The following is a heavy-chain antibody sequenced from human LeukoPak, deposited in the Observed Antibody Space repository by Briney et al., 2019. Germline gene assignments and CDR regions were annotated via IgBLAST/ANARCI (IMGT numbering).Heavy chain of an antibody. V-gene: IGHV3-23*01. Sequence: GGSLRLSCAASGFTFSRYAMSWVRQAPGKGLELLSAISGSGGSTYYADSVKGRFTVSRDNSKNTLYLQINTLRAEDAAVYYCAKGAGPLAAAGRATDSWGQGTLVIVSS. CDR1: GFTFSRYA. CDR3: AKGAGPLAAAGRATDS. J-gene: IGHJ4*02. CDR2: ISGSGGST. D-gene: IGHD6-13*01.